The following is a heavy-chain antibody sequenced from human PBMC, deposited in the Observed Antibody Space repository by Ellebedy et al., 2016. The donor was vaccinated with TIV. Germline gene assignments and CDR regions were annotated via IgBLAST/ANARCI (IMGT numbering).Heavy chain of an antibody. J-gene: IGHJ3*02. Sequence: GESLKISCAASGFTFSSYFMNWVCQAPGKGLEWVAVIWYDGSNKYYADSVKGRFTISRDNSKNTLYLQMNSLRAEDTAVYYCARAGSYYDSSGYPDAFDIWGQGTMVTVSS. V-gene: IGHV3-33*08. CDR3: ARAGSYYDSSGYPDAFDI. D-gene: IGHD3-22*01. CDR2: IWYDGSNK. CDR1: GFTFSSYF.